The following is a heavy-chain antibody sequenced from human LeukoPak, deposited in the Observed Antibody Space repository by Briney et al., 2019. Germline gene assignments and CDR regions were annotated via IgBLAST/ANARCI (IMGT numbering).Heavy chain of an antibody. Sequence: SETLSLTCAVYGGSFSGYYWSWIRQPPGKGLEWIGEINHSGSTNYNPSLKSRVTISVDTSKNQFSLKLSSVTAADTAVYYCASGYSYGYDYWGQGTLVTVSS. J-gene: IGHJ4*02. V-gene: IGHV4-34*01. D-gene: IGHD5-18*01. CDR2: INHSGST. CDR3: ASGYSYGYDY. CDR1: GGSFSGYY.